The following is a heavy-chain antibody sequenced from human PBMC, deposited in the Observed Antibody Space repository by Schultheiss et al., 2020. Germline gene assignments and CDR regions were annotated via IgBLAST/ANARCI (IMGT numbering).Heavy chain of an antibody. CDR3: AREGGDSGSYGY. CDR2: IYYSGST. J-gene: IGHJ4*02. Sequence: SETLSLTCTVSGGSISSGGYYWSWIRQPPGKGLEWIGSIYYSGSTYYNPSLKSRVTISVDTSKNQFSLKLSSVTAADTAVYYCAREGGDSGSYGYWGQGTLVTVSS. D-gene: IGHD1-26*01. CDR1: GGSISSGGYY. V-gene: IGHV4-39*07.